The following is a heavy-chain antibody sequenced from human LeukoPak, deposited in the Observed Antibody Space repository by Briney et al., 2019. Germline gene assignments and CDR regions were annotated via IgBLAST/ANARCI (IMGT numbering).Heavy chain of an antibody. Sequence: GRSLRLSCAASGFTFSSYGMHWVRQVPGKGLEWVTLISPDGNKKYYADSVKGRFTISRDNSKNTVYLQMNSLKTEDTAIYYCAKVRSSGWHEPYHYYGMDVWGQGTTVIVSS. D-gene: IGHD6-19*01. J-gene: IGHJ6*02. V-gene: IGHV3-30*18. CDR2: ISPDGNKK. CDR3: AKVRSSGWHEPYHYYGMDV. CDR1: GFTFSSYG.